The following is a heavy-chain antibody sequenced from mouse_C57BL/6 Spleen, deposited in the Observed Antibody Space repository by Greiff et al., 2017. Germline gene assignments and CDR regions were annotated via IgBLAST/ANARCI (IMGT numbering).Heavy chain of an antibody. J-gene: IGHJ2*01. V-gene: IGHV14-2*01. CDR3: ARGTTVVAGDFDY. Sequence: VQLKQSGAELVKPGASVKLSCTASGFNIKDYYMHWVKQRTEQGLEWIGRIDPEDGETKYAPKFRGKATITADTSSNTAYLQLSSLTSEDTAVYYGARGTTVVAGDFDYWGQGTTLTVSS. CDR2: IDPEDGET. D-gene: IGHD1-1*01. CDR1: GFNIKDYY.